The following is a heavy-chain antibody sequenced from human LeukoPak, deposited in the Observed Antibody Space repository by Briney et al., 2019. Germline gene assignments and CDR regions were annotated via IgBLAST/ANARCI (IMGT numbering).Heavy chain of an antibody. Sequence: PGGSLRLSCAASGFTFSTYRMNWVRQAPGKGLEWLASIKDDGSEKYYVDSVKGRFSISRDNAKNSLYLQMNSLRAEDMAVYYCARDRDDAFDIWGQGTMVTVSS. D-gene: IGHD3-10*01. J-gene: IGHJ3*02. CDR1: GFTFSTYR. V-gene: IGHV3-7*03. CDR3: ARDRDDAFDI. CDR2: IKDDGSEK.